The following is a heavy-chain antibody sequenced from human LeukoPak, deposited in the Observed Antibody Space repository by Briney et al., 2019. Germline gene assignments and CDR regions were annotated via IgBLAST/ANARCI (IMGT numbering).Heavy chain of an antibody. CDR1: GGSFSGYY. V-gene: IGHV4-34*01. Sequence: PSETLSLTCAVYGGSFSGYYWSWIRQPPGKGLEWIGEINHSGSTNYNPSLKSRVTISVDTSKNQFSLKLSSVTAADTAVYYCARREATGYSSGWYQSWRGYFDYWGQGTLVTVSS. CDR2: INHSGST. J-gene: IGHJ4*02. D-gene: IGHD6-19*01. CDR3: ARREATGYSSGWYQSWRGYFDY.